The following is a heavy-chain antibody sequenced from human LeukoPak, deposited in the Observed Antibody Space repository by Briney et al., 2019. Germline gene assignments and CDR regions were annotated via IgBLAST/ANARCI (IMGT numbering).Heavy chain of an antibody. D-gene: IGHD3-3*01. CDR1: GFTFSSYS. CDR2: ISSSSSTI. J-gene: IGHJ6*02. Sequence: PGGSLRLSCAASGFTFSSYSMTWVRQAPGKGLEWVLYISSSSSTIYYADSVKGRFTISRDNAKNSLYLQMNSLRDEDTAVYYCARGIPAGVFGVVPGDYGMDVWGQGTTVTVSS. CDR3: ARGIPAGVFGVVPGDYGMDV. V-gene: IGHV3-48*02.